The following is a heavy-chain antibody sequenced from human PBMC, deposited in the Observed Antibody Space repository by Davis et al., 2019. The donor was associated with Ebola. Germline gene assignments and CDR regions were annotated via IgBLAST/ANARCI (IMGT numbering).Heavy chain of an antibody. J-gene: IGHJ6*02. V-gene: IGHV4-39*02. CDR1: GGSISSSSYY. CDR3: ARDGPVGAILYGMDV. CDR2: IYYSGST. D-gene: IGHD1-26*01. Sequence: SETLSLTCTVSGGSISSSSYYWGWIRQPPGKGLEWIGSIYYSGSTYYNPSLKSRVTISVDTSKNQFSLKLSSVTAADTAVYYCARDGPVGAILYGMDVWGQGTTVTVSS.